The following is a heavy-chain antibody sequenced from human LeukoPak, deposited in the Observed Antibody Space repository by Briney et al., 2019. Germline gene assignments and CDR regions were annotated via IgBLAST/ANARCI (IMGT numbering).Heavy chain of an antibody. J-gene: IGHJ4*02. CDR2: MYSGGNS. CDR1: GGSISSYY. D-gene: IGHD6-6*01. CDR3: AREGSAARPLDY. Sequence: ASETLSLTCTVSGGSISSYYWGWIRQPAGKGLEWIGRMYSGGNSNYNPSLKSRVTMSVDTSKNQFSLNLSSVTAADTAVYYCAREGSAARPLDYWGQGTLVTVSS. V-gene: IGHV4-4*07.